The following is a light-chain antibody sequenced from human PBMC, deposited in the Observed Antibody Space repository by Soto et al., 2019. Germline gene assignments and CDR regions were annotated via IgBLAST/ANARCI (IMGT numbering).Light chain of an antibody. CDR3: QQYGASPIT. J-gene: IGKJ3*01. Sequence: ETVLTQSPGTLSLSPGEGATLSCRASQTVAFNYLAWYQQKPGQPPRLLIEGASNRAAGVPDSFSGSGSGTDFPLTISRLEAEDSAMYYCQQYGASPITFGPGTRVDI. V-gene: IGKV3-20*01. CDR2: GAS. CDR1: QTVAFNY.